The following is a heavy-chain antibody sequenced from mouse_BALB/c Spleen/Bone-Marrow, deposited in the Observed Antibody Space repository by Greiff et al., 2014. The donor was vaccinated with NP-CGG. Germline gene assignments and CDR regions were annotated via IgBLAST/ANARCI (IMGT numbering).Heavy chain of an antibody. J-gene: IGHJ1*01. Sequence: EVKLMESGGGLVQPGGSLRLSCATSGFTFTDYYMGWVRQPPGKALEWLGFIRNKANGYTTEYSASVKGRFTISRDNSQSILYLQMNTLRAEDSATYYCARDKNYGSYWYFDVWGAGTTVTVSS. D-gene: IGHD2-1*01. CDR1: GFTFTDYY. CDR3: ARDKNYGSYWYFDV. CDR2: IRNKANGYTT. V-gene: IGHV7-3*02.